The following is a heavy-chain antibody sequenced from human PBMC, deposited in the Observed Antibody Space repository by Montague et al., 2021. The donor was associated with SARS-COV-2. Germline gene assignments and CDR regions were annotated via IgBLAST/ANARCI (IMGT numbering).Heavy chain of an antibody. CDR3: AVQPRDSSAWHPFDH. D-gene: IGHD6-19*01. Sequence: SLRLSWAASGFTFSTYAIHWVRQAPGKGLEWVAIMSHDGNYEHYADSVKGRFTISRDSSKNKLHLQMNSLTAEDTAVYYCAVQPRDSSAWHPFDHWGQGTLVTVSS. CDR2: MSHDGNYE. J-gene: IGHJ4*02. V-gene: IGHV3-33*01. CDR1: GFTFSTYA.